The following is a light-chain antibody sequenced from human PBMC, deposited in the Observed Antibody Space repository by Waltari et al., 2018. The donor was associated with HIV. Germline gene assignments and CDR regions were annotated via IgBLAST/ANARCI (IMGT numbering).Light chain of an antibody. J-gene: IGLJ3*02. Sequence: QSVLTQPPSASGTPGQGVTISCSGRSSNIGGNDLYWYQQLPGTAPKLPIYRNNQRPSGVPDRFSGSKSGTSASLAISGLRSEDEADYYCAAWDDSLSGWVFGGGTKLTVL. V-gene: IGLV1-47*01. CDR1: SSNIGGND. CDR3: AAWDDSLSGWV. CDR2: RNN.